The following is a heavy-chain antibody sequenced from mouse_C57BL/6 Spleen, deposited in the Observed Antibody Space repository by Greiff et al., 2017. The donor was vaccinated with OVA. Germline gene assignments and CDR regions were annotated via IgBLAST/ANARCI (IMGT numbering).Heavy chain of an antibody. CDR1: GYTFTDYY. J-gene: IGHJ4*01. V-gene: IGHV1-76*01. D-gene: IGHD2-4*01. Sequence: QVQLQQSGAELVRPGASVKLSCKASGYTFTDYYINWVKQRPGQGLEWIARIYPGSGNTYYNEKFKGKATLTAEKSSSTAYMQLSSLTSEDSAVYFCASLIYYDYDGGYYYAMDYWGQGTSVTVSS. CDR3: ASLIYYDYDGGYYYAMDY. CDR2: IYPGSGNT.